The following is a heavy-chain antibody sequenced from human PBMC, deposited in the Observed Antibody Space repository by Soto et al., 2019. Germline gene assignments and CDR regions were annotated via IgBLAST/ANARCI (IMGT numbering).Heavy chain of an antibody. Sequence: ASVKVSCKASGYTFTSYAMHWVRQAPGQRLEWMGWINAGNGNTKYSQKFQGRVTITRDTSASTAYMGLSSLRSEDTAVYYCARAPSWIQLWLGAFDIWGQGTMVTVSS. J-gene: IGHJ3*02. CDR3: ARAPSWIQLWLGAFDI. D-gene: IGHD5-18*01. V-gene: IGHV1-3*01. CDR2: INAGNGNT. CDR1: GYTFTSYA.